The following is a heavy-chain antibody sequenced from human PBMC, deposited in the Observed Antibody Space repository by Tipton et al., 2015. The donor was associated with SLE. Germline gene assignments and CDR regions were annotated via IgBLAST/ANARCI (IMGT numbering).Heavy chain of an antibody. Sequence: SLRLSCTVSGFTFTNAWMRWVRQAPGKGLEWVGRIISKADGGTTDYVAPVKGRFTMSRDDSKNTLYLQMNSLKTEDTAVYYCIPRGYSGYWGQGTLVTVSS. CDR3: IPRGYSGY. D-gene: IGHD5-12*01. J-gene: IGHJ4*02. CDR1: GFTFTNAW. V-gene: IGHV3-15*01. CDR2: IISKADGGTT.